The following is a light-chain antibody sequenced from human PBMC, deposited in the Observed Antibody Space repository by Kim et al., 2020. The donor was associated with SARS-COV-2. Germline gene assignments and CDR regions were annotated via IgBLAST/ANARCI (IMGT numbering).Light chain of an antibody. V-gene: IGKV3-20*01. CDR1: QSVSSSY. Sequence: PGERATLSCRTSQSVSSSYLAWYQQKPGQAPRLLIYGASSRATGIPDRFSGSGSGTDFTLTISRLEPEDFAVYYCQQYGSSLVWTFGQGTKVDIK. CDR3: QQYGSSLVWT. CDR2: GAS. J-gene: IGKJ1*01.